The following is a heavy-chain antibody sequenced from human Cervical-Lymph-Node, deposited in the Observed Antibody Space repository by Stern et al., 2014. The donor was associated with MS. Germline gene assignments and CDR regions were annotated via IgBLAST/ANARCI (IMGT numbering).Heavy chain of an antibody. CDR2: INTNTGNP. D-gene: IGHD5-12*01. Sequence: QVQLMQSGSELKQPGASVKVSCKASGYTFSRYGMNWVRQAPGQGLEWMGWINTNTGNPTYAQGFTGRFVFSLDTSVSTAYLQISSLKAEDTAVYYCARSEDRGSGYVGWFDPWGQGTLVTVSS. V-gene: IGHV7-4-1*02. CDR3: ARSEDRGSGYVGWFDP. J-gene: IGHJ5*02. CDR1: GYTFSRYG.